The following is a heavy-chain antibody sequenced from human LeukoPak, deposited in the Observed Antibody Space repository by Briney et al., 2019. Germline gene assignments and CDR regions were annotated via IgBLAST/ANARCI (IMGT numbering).Heavy chain of an antibody. D-gene: IGHD3-3*01. CDR3: TKDINDFYDRSTSPFDY. CDR2: ISSSGSTI. CDR1: GFTFSDYY. Sequence: GGSLRLSCAASGFTFSDYYMSWIRQAPGKGLEWVSYISSSGSTIYYADSVKGRFTISRDNAKNSLYLQMNSLRAEDTAVYYCTKDINDFYDRSTSPFDYWGQGTLVTVSS. J-gene: IGHJ4*02. V-gene: IGHV3-11*01.